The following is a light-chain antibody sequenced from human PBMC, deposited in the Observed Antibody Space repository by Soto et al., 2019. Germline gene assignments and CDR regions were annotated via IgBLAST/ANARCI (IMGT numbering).Light chain of an antibody. CDR1: HRVSSY. Sequence: EIVMKQSPATLSVSPGERATLSCRASHRVSSYLAWYQQRPGQAPRLLIYGASTRATGIPARFSGSASGTEFTLTISSLQPDDFATYHCQHYGGVWTFGQGTKVDIK. CDR3: QHYGGVWT. CDR2: GAS. V-gene: IGKV3-15*01. J-gene: IGKJ1*01.